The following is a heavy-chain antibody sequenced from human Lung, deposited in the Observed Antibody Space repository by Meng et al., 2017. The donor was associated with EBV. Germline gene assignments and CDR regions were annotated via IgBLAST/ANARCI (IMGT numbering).Heavy chain of an antibody. J-gene: IGHJ4*02. CDR2: IYYTGST. CDR3: ARNYYFDY. CDR1: GGSINSGDYY. Sequence: QLQLRESGPALVNPSQPLSLTCTVSGGSINSGDYYWSWTRQPPGKGLEWIGYIYYTGSTYYNPSLKSRVTISMDTSKNQFSLRLSSVTAADTAVYYCARNYYFDYWGQGTLVTVSS. V-gene: IGHV4-30-4*01.